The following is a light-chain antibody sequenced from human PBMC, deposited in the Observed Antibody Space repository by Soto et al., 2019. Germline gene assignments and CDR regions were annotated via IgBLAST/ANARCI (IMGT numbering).Light chain of an antibody. V-gene: IGKV3-20*01. CDR1: QSVDSSF. CDR3: QQYVSSVT. CDR2: GAS. Sequence: EIVLTQSPGSLSLSPGERATLSCRASQSVDSSFFAWYQQKPGQAPRLLIYGASNRATGIPDRFSGSGSGTDFTLTISRLEPEDFAVYYCQQYVSSVTFGQGNKMEIK. J-gene: IGKJ1*01.